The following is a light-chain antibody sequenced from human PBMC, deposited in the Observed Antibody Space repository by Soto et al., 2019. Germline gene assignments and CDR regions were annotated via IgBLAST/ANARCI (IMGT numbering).Light chain of an antibody. J-gene: IGKJ4*01. V-gene: IGKV3-15*01. Sequence: EIVMTQSPATLSVSPGEGATLSCRASQTVSSNLAWYQQKPGQAPRLLIYGASTRATGITARFSGSGSGTECTLTISSPQSEDFAGYYCHQYNNWPLTFGGGTMVEIK. CDR3: HQYNNWPLT. CDR2: GAS. CDR1: QTVSSN.